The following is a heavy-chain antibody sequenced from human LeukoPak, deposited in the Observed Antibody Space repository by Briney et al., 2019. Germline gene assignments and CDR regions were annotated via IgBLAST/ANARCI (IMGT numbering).Heavy chain of an antibody. Sequence: ASVKVSCKASGYTFTGYYMHWVRQAPGQGLEWMGWINPNSGGTNYAQKFQGRVTMTRDTSASTAYLELSSLRSEDTAVYYCARDAARLLLWFGEFDDAFDIWGQGTVVTVSS. D-gene: IGHD3-10*01. CDR3: ARDAARLLLWFGEFDDAFDI. V-gene: IGHV1-2*02. CDR2: INPNSGGT. J-gene: IGHJ3*02. CDR1: GYTFTGYY.